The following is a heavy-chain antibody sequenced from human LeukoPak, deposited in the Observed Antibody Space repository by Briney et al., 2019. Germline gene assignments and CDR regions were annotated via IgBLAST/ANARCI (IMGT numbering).Heavy chain of an antibody. V-gene: IGHV3-72*01. CDR1: GFKFSDHY. D-gene: IGHD2-15*01. J-gene: IGHJ4*02. CDR3: AKGMSDCSGGSCYFDY. CDR2: SRNKASSYTT. Sequence: PGGSLRLSCAASGFKFSDHYIDWVRQAPGKGLEWVGRSRNKASSYTTEYAASVEGRFTISRDVSESSLYLQMNSLRTEDTAVYYCAKGMSDCSGGSCYFDYWGQGTLVTVSS.